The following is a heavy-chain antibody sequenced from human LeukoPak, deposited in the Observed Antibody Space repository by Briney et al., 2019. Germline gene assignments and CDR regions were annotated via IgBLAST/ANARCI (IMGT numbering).Heavy chain of an antibody. CDR2: IWYDGSNK. V-gene: IGHV3-33*01. Sequence: GGSLRLSCAASGFTFSSYGMHWVRQAPGKGLEWVAVIWYDGSNKYYADSVKGRFTISRDNSKNTLYLQMNSLRAEDTAVYYCARGRCTNGVCYNYFDYWGQGTLVTVSS. J-gene: IGHJ4*02. D-gene: IGHD2-8*01. CDR3: ARGRCTNGVCYNYFDY. CDR1: GFTFSSYG.